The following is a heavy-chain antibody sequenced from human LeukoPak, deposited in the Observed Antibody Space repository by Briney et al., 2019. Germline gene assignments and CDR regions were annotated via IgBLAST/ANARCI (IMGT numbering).Heavy chain of an antibody. CDR2: ISGDGAST. J-gene: IGHJ4*02. V-gene: IGHV3-23*01. CDR3: AKDLINDTLVRGVIPY. D-gene: IGHD3-10*01. Sequence: GESLRLSCAASGFTFSSYAMNWVRQAPGKGLEWVSAISGDGASTYYSDSVKGRFTISRDNSRNTLYLQMNSLRGDDTAEYYCAKDLINDTLVRGVIPYWGQGTLVTVSS. CDR1: GFTFSSYA.